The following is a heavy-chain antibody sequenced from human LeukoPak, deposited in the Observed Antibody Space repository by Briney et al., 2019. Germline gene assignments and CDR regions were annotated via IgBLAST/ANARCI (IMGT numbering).Heavy chain of an antibody. V-gene: IGHV4-59*01. CDR3: AREQDYYSMDV. J-gene: IGHJ6*02. CDR1: AGSISSYY. Sequence: ASETLSLTCTVSAGSISSYYWSWIRQPPGKGLEWIGYIYYSGSTNYNPSLKSRVTISVVTSKNQFSLKLSSVTAADTAVYYCAREQDYYSMDVWGQGTTVTVSS. CDR2: IYYSGST.